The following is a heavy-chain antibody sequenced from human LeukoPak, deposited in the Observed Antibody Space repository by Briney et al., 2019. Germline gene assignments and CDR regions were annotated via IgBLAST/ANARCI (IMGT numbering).Heavy chain of an antibody. CDR1: GGSISSSSYY. Sequence: SETLSLTCTVSGGSISSSSYYWGWLRQPPGKGLEWIGSIYYSGSTYYNPSLKSRVTISVDTSKNQFSLKLSSVTAADTAVYYCAKLVIGVYYFDYWGQGTLVTVSS. CDR2: IYYSGST. D-gene: IGHD6-13*01. CDR3: AKLVIGVYYFDY. V-gene: IGHV4-39*01. J-gene: IGHJ4*02.